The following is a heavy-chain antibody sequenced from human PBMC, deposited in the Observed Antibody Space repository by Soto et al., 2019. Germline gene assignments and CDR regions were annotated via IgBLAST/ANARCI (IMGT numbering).Heavy chain of an antibody. J-gene: IGHJ4*02. D-gene: IGHD1-26*01. V-gene: IGHV4-59*01. CDR3: ARRYGGNFDY. CDR2: IYYSGST. CDR1: GGSISSYY. Sequence: QVQLQESGPGLVKPSETLSLTCTVSGGSISSYYWSWIRQPPGKGLEWIGYIYYSGSTNYNPSLKRRVTRSVDRSKNQCSLKLSSVTAADTAVYYCARRYGGNFDYWGQGTLVTVSS.